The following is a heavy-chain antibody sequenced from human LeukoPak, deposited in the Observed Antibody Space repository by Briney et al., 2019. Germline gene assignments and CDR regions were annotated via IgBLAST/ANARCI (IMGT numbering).Heavy chain of an antibody. V-gene: IGHV3-74*01. J-gene: IGHJ3*02. CDR2: MNGDGTGI. D-gene: IGHD3-3*01. CDR1: GFTFRSFW. Sequence: GGSLRLSCAASGFTFRSFWMHWARQDPGKGLVWVSHMNGDGTGIGYADSVKGRFTISRDNAKNTLYLQMNRLKAEDTAVYYCARSATDAFDIWGQGTMVTVSS. CDR3: ARSATDAFDI.